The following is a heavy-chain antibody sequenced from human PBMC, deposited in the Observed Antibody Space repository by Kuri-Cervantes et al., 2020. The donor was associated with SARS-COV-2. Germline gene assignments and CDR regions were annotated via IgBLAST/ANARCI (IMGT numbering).Heavy chain of an antibody. Sequence: LSLTCAASGFPFNTYTMNWVRQAPGKGLGWVSSISSSGNYVYYADSVTGRFTISRDNARNSLSLQMNSLRAEDTAMYYYATDTAMVDYWGQGTLVTVSS. CDR3: ATDTAMVDY. D-gene: IGHD5-18*01. J-gene: IGHJ4*02. V-gene: IGHV3-21*01. CDR1: GFPFNTYT. CDR2: ISSSGNYV.